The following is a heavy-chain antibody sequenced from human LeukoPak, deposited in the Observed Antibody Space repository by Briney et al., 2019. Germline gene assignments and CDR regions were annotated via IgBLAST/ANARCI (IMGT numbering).Heavy chain of an antibody. Sequence: SETLSLTCTVSGDSLSTTTSYWDWIRRPLGRGLDWIGSVHYTGSTYYNLSLKSRVTISVDTSENHFSLRLSSVTAAATAVYFCARRVSSSWKGDYFDYWGQGTLVTVSS. CDR3: ARRVSSSWKGDYFDY. J-gene: IGHJ4*02. CDR1: GDSLSTTTSY. CDR2: VHYTGST. V-gene: IGHV4-39*02. D-gene: IGHD6-13*01.